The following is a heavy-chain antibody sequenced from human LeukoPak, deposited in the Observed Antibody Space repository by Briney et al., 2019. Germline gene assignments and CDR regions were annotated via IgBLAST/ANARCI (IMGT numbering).Heavy chain of an antibody. J-gene: IGHJ4*02. CDR1: GYTFTSYG. CDR3: ATGWELLFDY. Sequence: ASVKVSCKASGYTFTSYGISWVRQAPGQRLEWMGWINAGNGNTKYSQKFQGRVTITRDTSASTAYMELSSLRSEDTAVYYCATGWELLFDYWGQGTLVTVSS. D-gene: IGHD1-26*01. CDR2: INAGNGNT. V-gene: IGHV1-3*01.